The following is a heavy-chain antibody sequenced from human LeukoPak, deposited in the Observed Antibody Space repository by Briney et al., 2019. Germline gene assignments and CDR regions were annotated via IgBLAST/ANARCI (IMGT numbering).Heavy chain of an antibody. Sequence: SETLSLTCTVSGGSISSGNYYWSWIRQPAGKGLEWIGRIYTSGSTNYNPSLKSRVTISVDTSKNQFSLKLRSVTAADTAVYYCARAAGAAGGQYFDYWGQGTLVTVSS. CDR3: ARAAGAAGGQYFDY. V-gene: IGHV4-61*02. CDR2: IYTSGST. J-gene: IGHJ4*02. D-gene: IGHD6-13*01. CDR1: GGSISSGNYY.